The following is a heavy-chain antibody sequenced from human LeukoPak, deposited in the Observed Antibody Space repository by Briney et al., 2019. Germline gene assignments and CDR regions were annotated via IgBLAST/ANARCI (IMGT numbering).Heavy chain of an antibody. V-gene: IGHV4-59*01. CDR2: IFHSGSS. Sequence: SETLSLTCSVSRGSISSYYWSWIRQPPGKGLEWIGYIFHSGSSSYNPSLKSRVTISVDTSKNQFSLRLSSVTAADTAVYYCAGADRHDYGEDYWGQGTLVTVSS. CDR1: RGSISSYY. D-gene: IGHD4-17*01. CDR3: AGADRHDYGEDY. J-gene: IGHJ4*02.